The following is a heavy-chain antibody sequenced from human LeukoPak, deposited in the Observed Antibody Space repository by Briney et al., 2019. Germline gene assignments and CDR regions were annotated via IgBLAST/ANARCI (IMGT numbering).Heavy chain of an antibody. CDR3: AKDVLQLVAGEYFDY. Sequence: GGTLRLSCAVSGFTFNTYGMSWVRQAPGKGLEWVSAIGASGGNTYYADSVKGRFTISRDNSKNTLYLLMNSLRGEDTAVYYCAKDVLQLVAGEYFDYWGQGTLVTVSS. CDR1: GFTFNTYG. V-gene: IGHV3-23*01. CDR2: IGASGGNT. D-gene: IGHD6-13*01. J-gene: IGHJ4*02.